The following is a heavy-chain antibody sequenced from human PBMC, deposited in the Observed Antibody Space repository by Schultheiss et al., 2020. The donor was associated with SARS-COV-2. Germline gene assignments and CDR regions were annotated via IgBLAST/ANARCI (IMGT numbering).Heavy chain of an antibody. CDR2: VPYSGSA. CDR3: ARMYSSSSSDYFDS. D-gene: IGHD6-6*01. Sequence: SQTLSLTCSVSGGSININFYYWGWIRQTPGKGLEWVGSVPYSGSAFYNPSLRSRVTLSVDTSKNQFSLSLSSVTAADTAVYYCARMYSSSSSDYFDSWGQGTRVTVSS. CDR1: GGSININFYY. J-gene: IGHJ4*02. V-gene: IGHV4-39*07.